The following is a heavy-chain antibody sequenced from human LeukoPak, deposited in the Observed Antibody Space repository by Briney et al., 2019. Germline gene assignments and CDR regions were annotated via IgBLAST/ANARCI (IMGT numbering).Heavy chain of an antibody. J-gene: IGHJ2*01. CDR3: ARDYYYYDSSGYYHWYFDL. D-gene: IGHD3-22*01. CDR1: GGSISSSSYY. V-gene: IGHV4-39*07. CDR2: IYYSGST. Sequence: PSETLSLTCTVSGGSISSSSYYWGWIRQPPGKGLEWIGSIYYSGSTYYNPSLKSRVTISVDTSKNQFSLKLSSVTAADTAVYYCARDYYYYDSSGYYHWYFDLWGRGTLVTVSS.